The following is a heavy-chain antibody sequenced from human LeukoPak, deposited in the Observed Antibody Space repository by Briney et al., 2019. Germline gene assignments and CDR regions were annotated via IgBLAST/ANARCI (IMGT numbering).Heavy chain of an antibody. CDR1: GYTFTSYV. J-gene: IGHJ2*01. CDR3: ARGPEGTSYNWYFDL. Sequence: GASVKVSCTASGYTFTSYVISWVRQAPGQGLEWMGGIIPIFGTANYAQKFQGRVTITADESTSTAYMELSSLRSEDTAVYYCARGPEGTSYNWYFDLWGRGTLVTVSS. D-gene: IGHD2-2*01. V-gene: IGHV1-69*13. CDR2: IIPIFGTA.